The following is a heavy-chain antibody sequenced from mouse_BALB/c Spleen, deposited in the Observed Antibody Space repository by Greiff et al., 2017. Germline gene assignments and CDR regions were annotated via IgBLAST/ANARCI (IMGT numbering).Heavy chain of an antibody. J-gene: IGHJ3*01. CDR1: GFSLTSYG. V-gene: IGHV2-2*02. D-gene: IGHD2-2*01. Sequence: QVQLQQSGPGLVQPSQSLSITCTVSGFSLTSYGVHWVRQSPGKGLEWLGVIWSGGSTDYNAAFISRLSISKDNSKSQVFFKMNSLQANDTAIYYCARGGYDSWFAYWGQGTLVTVSA. CDR3: ARGGYDSWFAY. CDR2: IWSGGST.